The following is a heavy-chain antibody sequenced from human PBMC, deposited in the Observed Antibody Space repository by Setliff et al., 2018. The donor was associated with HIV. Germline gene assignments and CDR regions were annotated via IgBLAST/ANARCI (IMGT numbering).Heavy chain of an antibody. CDR1: GGSISSYY. V-gene: IGHV4-59*01. D-gene: IGHD4-17*01. CDR3: ARGFLRSRRRWFDP. J-gene: IGHJ5*02. CDR2: IFYSGST. Sequence: SETLSLTCTVPGGSISSYYWSWIRQPPGKGLEWIGYIFYSGSTNYNPSLKSRVTISVDASKNQFSLRLSSVTAADTAVYYCARGFLRSRRRWFDPWGQGTLVTVSS.